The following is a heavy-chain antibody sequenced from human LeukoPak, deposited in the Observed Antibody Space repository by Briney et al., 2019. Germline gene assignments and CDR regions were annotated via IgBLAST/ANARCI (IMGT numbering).Heavy chain of an antibody. CDR2: ISYDGSNK. D-gene: IGHD2-2*02. CDR3: ARDLGGYVAVVVPAAIQAPPNGVDV. J-gene: IGHJ6*02. CDR1: GFTFSSYA. Sequence: TGGSLRLSCAASGFTFSSYAMHWVRQAPGKGLEWVAVISYDGSNKYYADSVKGRFTISRDNSKNTLYLQMNSLRAEDTAVYYCARDLGGYVAVVVPAAIQAPPNGVDVWGQGTTVTVSS. V-gene: IGHV3-30-3*01.